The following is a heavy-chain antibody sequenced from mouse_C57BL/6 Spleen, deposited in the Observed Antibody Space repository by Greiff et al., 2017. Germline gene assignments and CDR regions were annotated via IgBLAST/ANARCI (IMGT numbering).Heavy chain of an antibody. Sequence: EVQRVESGGGLVKPGGSLKLSCAASGFTFSSYAMSWVRQTPEKRLEWVATISDGGSYTYYPDNVKGRFTIPRANAKNTLYLQMCHLKTEDTAMYYCARVYRSYERVNYFGDWGQGTTLTVSS. CDR1: GFTFSSYA. V-gene: IGHV5-4*01. CDR2: ISDGGSYT. CDR3: ARVYRSYERVNYFGD. D-gene: IGHD2-5*01. J-gene: IGHJ2*01.